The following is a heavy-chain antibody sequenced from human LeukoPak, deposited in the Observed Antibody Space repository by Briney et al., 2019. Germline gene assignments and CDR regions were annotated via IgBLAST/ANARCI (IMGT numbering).Heavy chain of an antibody. Sequence: GSLRLSCAASGFTFSNYPMHWVRQAPGKGLEWVAVISYDGSNKYYADSVKGRFTISRDNSKNTLYLQMNSLRAEDTAVYYCAKLDSSGHPYFDYWGQGTLVTVSS. CDR3: AKLDSSGHPYFDY. CDR1: GFTFSNYP. CDR2: ISYDGSNK. J-gene: IGHJ4*02. V-gene: IGHV3-30*18. D-gene: IGHD3-22*01.